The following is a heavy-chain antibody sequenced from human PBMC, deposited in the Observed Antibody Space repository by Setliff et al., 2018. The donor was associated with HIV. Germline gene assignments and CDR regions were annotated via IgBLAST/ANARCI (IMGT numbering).Heavy chain of an antibody. CDR3: AKEFGWVFTYGMDV. V-gene: IGHV3-30*18. CDR2: ISFDGSDK. J-gene: IGHJ6*02. CDR1: GFTFSWYG. D-gene: IGHD3-10*01. Sequence: GGSLRLSCAASGFTFSWYGMDWVRQAPGKGLEWVAVISFDGSDKYYADSGKGRFTISRDNSKNTLYLQMNSLRAEDTAVYHCAKEFGWVFTYGMDVWGQGTLVTVSS.